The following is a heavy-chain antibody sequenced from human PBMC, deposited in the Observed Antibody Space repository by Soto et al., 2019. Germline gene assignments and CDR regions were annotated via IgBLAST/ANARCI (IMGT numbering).Heavy chain of an antibody. V-gene: IGHV3-11*01. J-gene: IGHJ4*02. CDR1: GFTFSDHY. CDR2: ISSSGTTM. D-gene: IGHD3-10*01. Sequence: QVQLVESGGGQVKPGGSLRLSCAASGFTFSDHYMTWIRQAPGKGLEWVSKISSSGTTMYYADSVKGRFTVSRDNAKNSVYLQMDSLRAEDTDVYYCASDPYYYASGYWGQGTLVTVSS. CDR3: ASDPYYYASGY.